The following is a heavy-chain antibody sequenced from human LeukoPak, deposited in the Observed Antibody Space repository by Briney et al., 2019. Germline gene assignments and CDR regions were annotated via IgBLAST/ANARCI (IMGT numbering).Heavy chain of an antibody. D-gene: IGHD5-12*01. J-gene: IGHJ4*02. CDR1: GFRFNIYA. V-gene: IGHV3-64*01. Sequence: GGSLRLSCAASGFRFNIYAMYWVRQAPGKGLEYVSAISSNGGSTYYANSVKGRFTISRDNSKNTLYLQMGSLRAEDMAEYYCARDLRFSGWLRRPYYFDYWGQGTLVTVSS. CDR3: ARDLRFSGWLRRPYYFDY. CDR2: ISSNGGST.